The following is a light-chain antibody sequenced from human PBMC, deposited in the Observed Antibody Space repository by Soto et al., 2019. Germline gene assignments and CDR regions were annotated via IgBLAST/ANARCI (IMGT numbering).Light chain of an antibody. J-gene: IGLJ3*02. CDR2: EVS. Sequence: QSALTKPAPVSGPPGQSITISCTGTRRDVVGYNYVSWYQQHPGKAPKLMIYEVSNRPSGVSNRFSGSKSGNTASLTISGLQAEDEADYYCSSYTSSSTRVFGGGTKLTVL. CDR3: SSYTSSSTRV. CDR1: RRDVVGYNY. V-gene: IGLV2-14*01.